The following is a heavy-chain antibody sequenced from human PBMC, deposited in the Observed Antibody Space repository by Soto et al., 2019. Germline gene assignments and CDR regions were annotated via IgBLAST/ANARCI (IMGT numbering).Heavy chain of an antibody. J-gene: IGHJ3*02. CDR2: IYDSVTT. D-gene: IGHD1-26*01. CDR3: AGADSGNYYHGFQM. CDR1: RGSLGRRVYY. V-gene: IGHV4-61*08. Sequence: PSQTPSLRRTVYRGSLGRRVYYYTLIRQPPGKGLEWIGYIYDSVTTNYNSSLESRLTISVDTSKNLFSLRLSSVTAADTAVYYCAGADSGNYYHGFQMWGQGKMVTVS.